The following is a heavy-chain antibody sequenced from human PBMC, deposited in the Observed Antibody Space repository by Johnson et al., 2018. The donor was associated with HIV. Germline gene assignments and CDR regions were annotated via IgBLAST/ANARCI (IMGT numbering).Heavy chain of an antibody. D-gene: IGHD6-19*01. CDR3: ARGGYSSGWYRINNAFDI. V-gene: IGHV3-7*01. CDR1: GFTFSSYW. Sequence: VQLVEFGGGLVQPGGSLRLSCAASGFTFSSYWMSWVRQPPGKGLEWVADIKRDGSEKYYVDSVKGRFTISRDNAKNSLYLQMNNLRAEDTAVYYCARGGYSSGWYRINNAFDIWGQGTMVTVSS. CDR2: IKRDGSEK. J-gene: IGHJ3*02.